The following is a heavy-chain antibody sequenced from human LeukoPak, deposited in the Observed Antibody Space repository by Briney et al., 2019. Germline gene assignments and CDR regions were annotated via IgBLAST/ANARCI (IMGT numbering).Heavy chain of an antibody. CDR3: ARQQQVSMGWSSYYYYYYYMDV. V-gene: IGHV6-1*01. J-gene: IGHJ6*03. Sequence: SQTLSLTCAISGDSVSSNSAAWNWIRQSPSRGLEWLGRTYYRSKRYNDYAVSVKSRITINPDTSKNQFSLKLSSVTAADTAVYYCARQQQVSMGWSSYYYYYYYMDVWGKGTTVTISS. CDR1: GDSVSSNSAA. CDR2: TYYRSKRYN. D-gene: IGHD2/OR15-2a*01.